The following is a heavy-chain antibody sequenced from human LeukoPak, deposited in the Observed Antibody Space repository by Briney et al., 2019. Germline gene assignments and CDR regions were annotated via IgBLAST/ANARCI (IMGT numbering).Heavy chain of an antibody. D-gene: IGHD3-3*02. J-gene: IGHJ3*02. CDR1: EFTFDDYG. V-gene: IGHV3-20*04. CDR3: ARGASSDHFCDVFDI. CDR2: INWNGGST. Sequence: GGPLRLSCAASEFTFDDYGMSWVRQAPGKGLEWVSGINWNGGSTGYADSVKGRFTISRDNAKNPLYLQMNSLRAEDTALYYCARGASSDHFCDVFDIWGQGTMVTVSS.